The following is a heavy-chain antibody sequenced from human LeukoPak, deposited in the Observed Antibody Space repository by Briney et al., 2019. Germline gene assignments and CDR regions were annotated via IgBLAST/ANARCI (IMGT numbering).Heavy chain of an antibody. D-gene: IGHD2-15*01. V-gene: IGHV3-48*01. Sequence: PGGSLRLSCAAFGFTFTNYAFNWVRQAPGKGLEWVSFINSGTNDLYYADSVKGRFTISRDDAKNSVYLQMSSLRADDTTVYFCARDPVGIADFDFWGQGALVTVSS. CDR3: ARDPVGIADFDF. J-gene: IGHJ4*02. CDR2: INSGTNDL. CDR1: GFTFTNYA.